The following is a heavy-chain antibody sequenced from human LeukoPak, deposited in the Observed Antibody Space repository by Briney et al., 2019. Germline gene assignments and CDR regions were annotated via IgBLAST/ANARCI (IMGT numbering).Heavy chain of an antibody. CDR3: AAWTYYDFWSAPFY. V-gene: IGHV4-34*01. J-gene: IGHJ4*02. Sequence: SETLSLTCAASGGSFSGYYWTWIRQPPGKGLEWIGEINHSGSANYNPSLMSRVTISLDTSKNHFSLNLSSVIAADTAVYYCAAWTYYDFWSAPFYWGQGTLVTVSS. CDR2: INHSGSA. CDR1: GGSFSGYY. D-gene: IGHD3-3*01.